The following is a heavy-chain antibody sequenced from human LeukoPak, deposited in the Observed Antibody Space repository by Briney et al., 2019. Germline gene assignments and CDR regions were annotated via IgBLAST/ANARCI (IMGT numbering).Heavy chain of an antibody. CDR3: ARQSHLTGYADDY. CDR1: GGSISSSSYY. J-gene: IGHJ4*02. CDR2: IYYSGST. Sequence: PSETLSLTCTVSGGSISSSSYYWGWIRQPQGKGLEWIGSIYYSGSTYYNPSLKSRVTISVDTSKNQFSLKLSSVTAADTAVYYCARQSHLTGYADDYWGQGTLVTVSS. D-gene: IGHD3-9*01. V-gene: IGHV4-39*01.